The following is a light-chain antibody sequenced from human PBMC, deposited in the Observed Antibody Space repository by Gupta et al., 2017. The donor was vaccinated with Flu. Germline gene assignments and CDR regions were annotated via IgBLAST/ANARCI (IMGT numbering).Light chain of an antibody. CDR1: DSDVGAYNC. CDR3: TAYTVHTNLV. CDR2: DVS. Sequence: QSALTQPASVSGSPGQSITISCTGTDSDVGAYNCVSWYQQHPDKAPQLIIYDVSNRPSGVSNRFSGSKSGNTASLTISGLEAEDEADYFCTAYTVHTNLVFGAGTKVIVL. J-gene: IGLJ3*02. V-gene: IGLV2-14*03.